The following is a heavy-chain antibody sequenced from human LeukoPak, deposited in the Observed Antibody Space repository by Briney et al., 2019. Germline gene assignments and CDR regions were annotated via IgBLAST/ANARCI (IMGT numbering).Heavy chain of an antibody. CDR3: AKDLSLLWFGDSWPFDI. Sequence: QAGGSLRLSCAASGFTFSSYGMSWVRQAPGKGLEWVSAISGSGGSTYYADSVKGRFTISRDNSKNTLYLQMNSLRAEDTAVYYCAKDLSLLWFGDSWPFDIWGQGTVVTVSS. J-gene: IGHJ3*02. V-gene: IGHV3-23*01. CDR1: GFTFSSYG. D-gene: IGHD3-10*01. CDR2: ISGSGGST.